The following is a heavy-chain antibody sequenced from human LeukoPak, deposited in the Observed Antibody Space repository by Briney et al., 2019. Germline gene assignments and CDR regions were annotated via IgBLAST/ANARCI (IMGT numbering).Heavy chain of an antibody. CDR2: ISNSGST. D-gene: IGHD4-17*01. V-gene: IGHV4-61*01. CDR1: GGSVNRGTFF. Sequence: AETLSLTCAVSGGSVNRGTFFWTWIRQPPGKGLEWIGYISNSGSTNYNPSLKSRVTISVDTSKNQFSLKLSSVTAADTAVYYCARGDYELSDGFDPWGQGTLVTVSS. CDR3: ARGDYELSDGFDP. J-gene: IGHJ5*02.